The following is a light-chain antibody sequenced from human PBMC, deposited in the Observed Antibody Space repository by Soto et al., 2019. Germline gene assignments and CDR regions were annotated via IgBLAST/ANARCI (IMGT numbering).Light chain of an antibody. J-gene: IGLJ2*01. CDR3: SSYTSSSPHVV. CDR2: DVS. CDR1: SSDVGGYNY. V-gene: IGLV2-14*01. Sequence: QAASVSGSPGQSITISCTGTSSDVGGYNYVSWYQQHPGKAPKLMIYDVSNRPSGVSNRFSGSKSGNTASLTISGLQAEDEADYYCSSYTSSSPHVVFGGGTQLTVL.